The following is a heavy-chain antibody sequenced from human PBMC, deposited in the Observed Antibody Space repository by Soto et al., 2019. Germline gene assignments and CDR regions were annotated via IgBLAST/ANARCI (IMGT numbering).Heavy chain of an antibody. V-gene: IGHV4-39*01. J-gene: IGHJ5*02. CDR2: IYYSGST. D-gene: IGHD6-13*01. CDR1: GGSISSSSYY. CDR3: ARHMQQLPPNWFDP. Sequence: QLQLQESGPGLVKPSETLSLTCTVSGGSISSSSYYWGWIRQPPGKGLEWIGSIYYSGSTYYNPSLKSRVTISVDTSKNQFSLKLSSVTAADTAVYYCARHMQQLPPNWFDPWGQGTLVTVSS.